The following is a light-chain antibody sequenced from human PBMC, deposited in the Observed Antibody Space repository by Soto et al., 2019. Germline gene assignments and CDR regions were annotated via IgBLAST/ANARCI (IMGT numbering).Light chain of an antibody. CDR2: DVT. V-gene: IGLV2-11*01. CDR3: CSYAGSYTLV. Sequence: QSVLTQPRSVSGSPGQSVTISCTGTSSDIGDYNFASWYQQHPDKAPKLIIYDVTKRPSGVPDRFSGSKSGSTASLTISGLQAEDEADYYCCSYAGSYTLVFGGGTKVTVL. CDR1: SSDIGDYNF. J-gene: IGLJ2*01.